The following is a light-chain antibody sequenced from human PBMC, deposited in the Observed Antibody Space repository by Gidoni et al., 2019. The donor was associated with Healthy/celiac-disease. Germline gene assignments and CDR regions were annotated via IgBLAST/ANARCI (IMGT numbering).Light chain of an antibody. V-gene: IGLV4-69*01. CDR1: SGHSSYA. CDR2: LNSDGSH. CDR3: QTWGTGSVV. Sequence: SLGASVKLTCTLSSGHSSYAIAWHQQQPEKGPRYLMKLNSDGSHSKGDGIPDRFSGSSSGAERYLTISSLQSEDEADYYCQTWGTGSVVFGGGTKLTVL. J-gene: IGLJ2*01.